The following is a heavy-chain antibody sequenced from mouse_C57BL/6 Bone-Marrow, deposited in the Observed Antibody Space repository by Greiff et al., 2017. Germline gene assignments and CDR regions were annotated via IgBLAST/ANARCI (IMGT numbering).Heavy chain of an antibody. CDR3: AYDYDKGIHYYAMDY. V-gene: IGHV1-50*01. CDR1: GYTFTSYW. J-gene: IGHJ4*01. D-gene: IGHD2-4*01. Sequence: QVQLQQPGAELVKPGASVKLSCKASGYTFTSYWMQWVKQRPGQGLEWIGEIDPSDSYTNYNQKFKGKATLTVDTSSSTAYMQLSSLTSEDSAVYYCAYDYDKGIHYYAMDYWGQGTSVTVSS. CDR2: IDPSDSYT.